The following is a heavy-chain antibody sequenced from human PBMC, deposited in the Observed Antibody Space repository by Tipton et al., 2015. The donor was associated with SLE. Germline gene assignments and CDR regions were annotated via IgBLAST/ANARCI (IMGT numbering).Heavy chain of an antibody. V-gene: IGHV4-59*01. CDR1: GGSISSYY. D-gene: IGHD1-26*01. J-gene: IGHJ5*02. Sequence: TLSLTCTVSGGSISSYYWSWIRQPPGKGLEWIGYIYYSGSTNYNPSLKSRVTISVDTSKNQFSLKLSSVTAADTAVYYCARSALSGSYYWFDPWGQGSLVTVSS. CDR3: ARSALSGSYYWFDP. CDR2: IYYSGST.